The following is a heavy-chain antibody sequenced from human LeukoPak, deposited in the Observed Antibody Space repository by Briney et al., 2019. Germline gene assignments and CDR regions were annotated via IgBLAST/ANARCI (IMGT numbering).Heavy chain of an antibody. CDR3: ARRTTQWELAFDAFDI. CDR1: GFTVISNY. V-gene: IGHV3-23*01. J-gene: IGHJ3*02. D-gene: IGHD1-26*01. Sequence: GGSLRLSCAASGFTVISNYMSWVRQAPGKGLEWVSAISGSGGSTYYADSVKGRFTISRDNSKNTLYLQMNSLRAEDTAVYYCARRTTQWELAFDAFDIWGQGTMVTVSS. CDR2: ISGSGGST.